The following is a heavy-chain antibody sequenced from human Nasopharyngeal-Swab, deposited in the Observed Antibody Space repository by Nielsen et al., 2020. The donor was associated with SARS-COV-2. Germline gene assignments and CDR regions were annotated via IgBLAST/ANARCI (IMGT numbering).Heavy chain of an antibody. CDR3: AREIFSGYCSGTRCYGVIYYGMDV. V-gene: IGHV1-18*01. D-gene: IGHD2-15*01. CDR2: ISVYNGDT. J-gene: IGHJ6*02. Sequence: ASVKVSCKASGYTFTSYGISWVRQAPGQGLEWMAWISVYNGDTNYAQKFQGRVTMTIDTSTSTAYMELRSLRPDDTAVYFCAREIFSGYCSGTRCYGVIYYGMDVWGQGTTVTVSS. CDR1: GYTFTSYG.